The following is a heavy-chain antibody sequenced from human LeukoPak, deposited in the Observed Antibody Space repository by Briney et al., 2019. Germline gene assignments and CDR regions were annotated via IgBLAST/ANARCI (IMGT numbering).Heavy chain of an antibody. J-gene: IGHJ3*02. CDR3: ARDYSSSSGKHAFDI. Sequence: GGSLRLSCAAYGFTFSSYSMNWVRQAPGKGLEWVSYIGSGGTTIYYADSVKGRFTISRDNAKHSLYLQVNSLRAEDTAVYYCARDYSSSSGKHAFDIWGQGTMVTVSS. CDR1: GFTFSSYS. CDR2: IGSGGTTI. V-gene: IGHV3-48*01. D-gene: IGHD6-13*01.